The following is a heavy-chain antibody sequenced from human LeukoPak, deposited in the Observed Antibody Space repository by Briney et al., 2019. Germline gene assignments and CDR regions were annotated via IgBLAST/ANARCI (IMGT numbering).Heavy chain of an antibody. CDR1: GDSISSYY. CDR2: ISTSGGT. CDR3: ARAPIGCHADY. J-gene: IGHJ4*02. V-gene: IGHV4-4*07. D-gene: IGHD2-15*01. Sequence: KPSETLSLTCTVSGDSISSYYWSWIRQPAGKGLEWIGRISTSGGTNYNPSLTSRVTISVDKSKNHFSLKVNSVTAADTAVYYCARAPIGCHADYWAQGILVTVSS.